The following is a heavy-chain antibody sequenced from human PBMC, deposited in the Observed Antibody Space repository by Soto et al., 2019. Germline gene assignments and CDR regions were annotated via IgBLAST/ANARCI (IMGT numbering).Heavy chain of an antibody. CDR3: ARKNPGREWELPDY. J-gene: IGHJ4*02. D-gene: IGHD1-26*01. V-gene: IGHV3-30*03. Sequence: QVQLVESGGGVVQPGRSLRLSCAASGFAFSTYGMHWVRQAPGKGLEWVAVTTSDGARINYADSVKGRFTISRDNSRNKLYLQMNSLRIDDTAVYYCARKNPGREWELPDYWGQGTLVTVSS. CDR2: TTSDGARI. CDR1: GFAFSTYG.